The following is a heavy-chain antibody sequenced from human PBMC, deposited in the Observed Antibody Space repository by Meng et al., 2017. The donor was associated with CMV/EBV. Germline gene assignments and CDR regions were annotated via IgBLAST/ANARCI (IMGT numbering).Heavy chain of an antibody. V-gene: IGHV3-15*01. CDR1: GFTFSNGW. D-gene: IGHD3-10*01. Sequence: GESLKISCVASGFTFSNGWMNWVRQAPGKGLEWVARIKSKSVGGTTDYAAPVMGRFSISRDDSKNTLHLQMNSLKIEDTAAYYCTTEYYGSEFIYWGQGTMVTVSS. J-gene: IGHJ4*02. CDR2: IKSKSVGGTT. CDR3: TTEYYGSEFIY.